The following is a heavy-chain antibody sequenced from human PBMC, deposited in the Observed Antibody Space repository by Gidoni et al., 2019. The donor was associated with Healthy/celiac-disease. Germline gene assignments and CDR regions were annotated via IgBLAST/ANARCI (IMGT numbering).Heavy chain of an antibody. V-gene: IGHV3-30-3*01. J-gene: IGHJ4*02. CDR1: GFTFSSYA. Sequence: QVQLVESGGGVVQPGRSLSLSCAASGFTFSSYAMHWVRQAPGKGLEWVAVISYDGSNKYYADSVKGRFTISRDNSKNTLYLQMNSLRAEDTAVYYCARDGGGSYFFDYWGQGTLVTVSS. D-gene: IGHD1-26*01. CDR2: ISYDGSNK. CDR3: ARDGGGSYFFDY.